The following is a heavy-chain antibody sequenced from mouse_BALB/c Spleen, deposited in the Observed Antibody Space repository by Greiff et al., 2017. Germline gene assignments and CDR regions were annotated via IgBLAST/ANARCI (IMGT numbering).Heavy chain of an antibody. D-gene: IGHD2-3*01. J-gene: IGHJ3*01. CDR3: ARDIGLNDGYYGLAY. Sequence: EVMLVESGGGLVQPGGSLRLSCATSGFTFTDYYMSWVRQRPGKALEWLGFIRNKANGYTTEYSASVKGRFTISRANSQSILYLQMNTLRAEDSATYYCARDIGLNDGYYGLAYGGQGTLVTVSA. V-gene: IGHV7-3*02. CDR2: IRNKANGYTT. CDR1: GFTFTDYY.